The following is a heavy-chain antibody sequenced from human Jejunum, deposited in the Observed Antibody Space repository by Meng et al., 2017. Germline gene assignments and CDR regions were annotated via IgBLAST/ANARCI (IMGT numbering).Heavy chain of an antibody. V-gene: IGHV6-1*01. Sequence: SQTLSLTCAISGDSVSSNSVTWNWVRQSPSRGLEWLGRTYYRSTWFNDYAVSVKGRITISPDTSKNQLSLQLDSVTPEDTAVHYCVRLRGNSWFDSWGQGTLVTVSS. D-gene: IGHD4-17*01. CDR3: VRLRGNSWFDS. CDR2: TYYRSTWFN. CDR1: GDSVSSNSVT. J-gene: IGHJ5*01.